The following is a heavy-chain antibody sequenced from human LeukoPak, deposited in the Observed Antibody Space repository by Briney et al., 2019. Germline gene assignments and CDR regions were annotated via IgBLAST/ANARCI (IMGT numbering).Heavy chain of an antibody. J-gene: IGHJ4*02. CDR1: GFTFSRNG. CDR2: ISYDGSNK. D-gene: IGHD3-22*01. V-gene: IGHV3-30*18. Sequence: PGESLRLSCAASGFTFSRNGMHWVRQAPGKGLEWVAVISYDGSNKYYADSVKGRFTISRDNSKNTLYLQMDSLRAEDTAVYYCAKEYDSSNYYYLACDYWGQGTLVTVSS. CDR3: AKEYDSSNYYYLACDY.